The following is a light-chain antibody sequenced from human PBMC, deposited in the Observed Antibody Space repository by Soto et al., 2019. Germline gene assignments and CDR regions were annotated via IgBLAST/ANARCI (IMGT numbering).Light chain of an antibody. CDR1: SSNLGSNY. CDR2: RNN. CDR3: AAWDDSLSGGV. V-gene: IGLV1-47*01. J-gene: IGLJ2*01. Sequence: QSVLTQPPSASGTPGQRVTISCSGSSSNLGSNYVYWYPQLPGTAPKLLIYRNNQRPSGGPDRCSGSKSGSSASLAIRGLRAEEEADYYWAAWDDSLSGGVFGGGTKLTVL.